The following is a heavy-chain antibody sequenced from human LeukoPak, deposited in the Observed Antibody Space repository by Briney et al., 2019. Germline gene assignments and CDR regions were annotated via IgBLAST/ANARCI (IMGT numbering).Heavy chain of an antibody. CDR1: GCTFTGYY. V-gene: IGHV1-2*02. J-gene: IGHJ4*02. CDR2: INPNSGGT. CDR3: ARPYYDFWSGYNIYYFDY. Sequence: ASXKVSCKASGCTFTGYYMHWVRQAPGQGLEWMGWINPNSGGTNYAQKFQGRVTMTRDTSISTAYMELSRLRSDDTAVYYCARPYYDFWSGYNIYYFDYWGQGTLVTVSS. D-gene: IGHD3-3*01.